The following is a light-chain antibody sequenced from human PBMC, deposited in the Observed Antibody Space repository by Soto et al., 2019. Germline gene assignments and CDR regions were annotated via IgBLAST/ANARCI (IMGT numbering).Light chain of an antibody. CDR1: QSVSSN. Sequence: EIVMTQSPATLSVSPGERATLSCRASQSVSSNLAWYQQKPGQASRLLLYGASTRAAGIPARFSGSGSGTEFALTISSLQSEDFAVYYCRRYNNCTLYTFGQGTKLEIK. CDR3: RRYNNCTLYT. J-gene: IGKJ2*01. V-gene: IGKV3-15*01. CDR2: GAS.